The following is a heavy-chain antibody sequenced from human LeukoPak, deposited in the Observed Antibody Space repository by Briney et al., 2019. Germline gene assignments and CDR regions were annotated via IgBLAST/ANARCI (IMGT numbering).Heavy chain of an antibody. CDR1: GYTLTELS. D-gene: IGHD3-10*01. CDR3: ATGPITMVRGVMGGGNWFDP. CDR2: FDPEDGET. J-gene: IGHJ5*02. V-gene: IGHV1-24*01. Sequence: GASVTVSCKVSGYTLTELSMHWVRQAPGKGLEWMGGFDPEDGETIYAQKFQGRVTMTEDTSTDTAYMELSSLRSEDTAVYYCATGPITMVRGVMGGGNWFDPWGQGTLVTVSS.